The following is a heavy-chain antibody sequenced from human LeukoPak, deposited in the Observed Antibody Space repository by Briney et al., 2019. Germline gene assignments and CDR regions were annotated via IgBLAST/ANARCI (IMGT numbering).Heavy chain of an antibody. CDR2: IRSEAYGGTP. CDR3: TRDQTPYY. V-gene: IGHV3-49*04. CDR1: GFTFGDYA. J-gene: IGHJ4*02. Sequence: GGSLRLSCTASGFTFGDYAMTWVRQAPGKGLEWVGFIRSEAYGGTPEYAASVKGRFTISRDDSKSIAYRQMNSLKTEDTAVYYCTRDQTPYYWGQGTLVTVSS.